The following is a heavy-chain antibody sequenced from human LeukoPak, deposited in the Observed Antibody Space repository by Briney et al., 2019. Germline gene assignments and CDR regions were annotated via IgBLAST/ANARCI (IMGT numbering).Heavy chain of an antibody. CDR2: IYHSGST. J-gene: IGHJ4*02. D-gene: IGHD5-24*01. CDR3: ARDRYNQVDY. V-gene: IGHV4-38-2*02. CDR1: GDSISSAYY. Sequence: SETLSLTCAVSGDSISSAYYWGWIRQPPGKGLEWIGSIYHSGSTYYNPSLKSRVTISVDTSKNQFSLKLSSVTAADTAVYYCARDRYNQVDYWGQGTLVTVSS.